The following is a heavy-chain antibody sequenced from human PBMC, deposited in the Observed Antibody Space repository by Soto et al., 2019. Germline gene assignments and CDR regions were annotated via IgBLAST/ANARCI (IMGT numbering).Heavy chain of an antibody. Sequence: QSQTLSLTCAISGDSVSSNSAAWNWIRQSPSRGLEWLGRTYYRSKWYNDYAVSVKSRITINPDTSKNQFSLQLNSVTPEDTAVYYCAREAPAGTGSSYYFDYWGQGTLVTVSS. CDR1: GDSVSSNSAA. CDR2: TYYRSKWYN. CDR3: AREAPAGTGSSYYFDY. J-gene: IGHJ4*02. D-gene: IGHD3-10*01. V-gene: IGHV6-1*01.